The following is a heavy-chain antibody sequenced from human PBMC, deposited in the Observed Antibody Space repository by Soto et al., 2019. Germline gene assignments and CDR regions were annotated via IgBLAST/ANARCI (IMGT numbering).Heavy chain of an antibody. J-gene: IGHJ3*02. CDR3: ARGPPTLLWFGELLGGGGALDI. V-gene: IGHV3-7*03. D-gene: IGHD3-10*01. CDR1: GFTFSSYW. CDR2: IKQDGSEK. Sequence: GGSLRLSCAASGFTFSSYWMSWVRQAPGKGLEWVANIKQDGSEKYYVDSVKGRFTISRDNAKNSLYLQMNSLRAEDTAVYYCARGPPTLLWFGELLGGGGALDIWGQGTMVTVSS.